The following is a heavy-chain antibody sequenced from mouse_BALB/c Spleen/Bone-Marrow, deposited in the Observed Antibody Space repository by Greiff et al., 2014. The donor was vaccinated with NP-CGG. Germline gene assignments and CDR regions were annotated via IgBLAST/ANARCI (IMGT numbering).Heavy chain of an antibody. D-gene: IGHD2-3*01. V-gene: IGHV1-69*02. CDR3: LRAGAMNTAWFDY. J-gene: IGHJ2*01. CDR2: ISPSDGYT. CDR1: GFMFTSFW. Sequence: VQLQQSGAELVRPGASVKLSCRASGFMFTSFWMNWVKQRPGQGLEWIGNISPSDGYTNYNQKFKDKATLTVDKSSSTAYMQPTNPTSEDSAIYYSLRAGAMNTAWFDYWGQGTTLTVSS.